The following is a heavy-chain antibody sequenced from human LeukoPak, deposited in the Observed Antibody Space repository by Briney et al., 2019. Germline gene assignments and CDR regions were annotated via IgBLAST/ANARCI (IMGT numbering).Heavy chain of an antibody. D-gene: IGHD3-3*01. CDR2: IYYSGST. J-gene: IGHJ4*02. Sequence: PSETLSLTCTVSGGSISSYYWSWLRQPPGKGLEWIGYIYYSGSTNYNPSLKSRVTISVDTSKNQFSLKLSSVTAADTAVYYCARGVASGYWGQGTLVTVSS. CDR1: GGSISSYY. V-gene: IGHV4-59*01. CDR3: ARGVASGY.